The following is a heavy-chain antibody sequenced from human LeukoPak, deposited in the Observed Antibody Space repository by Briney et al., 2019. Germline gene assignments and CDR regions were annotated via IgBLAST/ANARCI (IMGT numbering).Heavy chain of an antibody. J-gene: IGHJ4*02. V-gene: IGHV3-21*01. CDR3: ARGLVGATDY. CDR1: GFTFSSYS. Sequence: GGSLRLSCAASGFTFSSYSMNWVRQAPGKGLEWVSSVSSSSSYIYYADSVKGRFTISRDNAKNSLYLQMNSLRAEDTAVYYCARGLVGATDYWGQGTLVTVSS. CDR2: VSSSSSYI. D-gene: IGHD1-26*01.